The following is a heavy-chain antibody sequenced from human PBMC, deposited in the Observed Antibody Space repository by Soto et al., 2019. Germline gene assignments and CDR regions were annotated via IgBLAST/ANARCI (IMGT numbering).Heavy chain of an antibody. CDR3: ARDHPSGWSFQY. CDR1: GFSFSSYW. J-gene: IGHJ1*01. V-gene: IGHV3-7*03. CDR2: INQDGSEK. D-gene: IGHD6-19*01. Sequence: EVQLVESGGGLVQPGGSLRLSCAGSGFSFSSYWMIWVRQAPGMGLEWVASINQDGSEKYYLDSVRGRFTASRDNAKKSRYLQLNSLRAEDTALYYCARDHPSGWSFQYWGQGSLVTVSS.